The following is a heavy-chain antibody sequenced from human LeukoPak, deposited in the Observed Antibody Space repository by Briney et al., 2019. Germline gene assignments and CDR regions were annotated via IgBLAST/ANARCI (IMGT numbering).Heavy chain of an antibody. CDR1: GFTVSSNY. V-gene: IGHV3-53*01. CDR2: IYTGGST. CDR3: AISESVRWLSY. J-gene: IGHJ4*02. D-gene: IGHD4-23*01. Sequence: PGGSLRLSCAASGFTVSSNYMSWVRQAPGKGLEWVSVIYTGGSTYYADSVKGRFTISRDNSKITLYLQMNSLRAEDTAVYYCAISESVRWLSYWGQGTLVTVSS.